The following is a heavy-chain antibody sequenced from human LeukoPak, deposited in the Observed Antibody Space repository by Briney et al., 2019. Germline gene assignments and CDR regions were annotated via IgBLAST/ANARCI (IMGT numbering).Heavy chain of an antibody. CDR3: VKDPHYYGSGSYPTLGY. J-gene: IGHJ4*02. CDR1: GFTFSSYA. CDR2: ISSNGGST. V-gene: IGHV3-64D*06. D-gene: IGHD3-10*01. Sequence: GGSLRLSCSASGFTFSSYAMHWVRQAPGKGLEYVSAISSNGGSTYYADSVKGRFTTSRDNSKNTLYLQMSSLRAEDTAVYYCVKDPHYYGSGSYPTLGYWGQGTLVTVSS.